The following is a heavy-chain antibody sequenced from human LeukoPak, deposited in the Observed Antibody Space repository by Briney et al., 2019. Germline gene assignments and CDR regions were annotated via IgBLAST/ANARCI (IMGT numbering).Heavy chain of an antibody. V-gene: IGHV3-23*01. D-gene: IGHD2-21*01. Sequence: PGGSLRLSCEGSGFSFGGYSMSWVRQAPGKGLEWVSGVLSGSGSTYYADAVKGRFTISRDNSGSTLYLQMNSLRAEDTAVYYCAKDAIYGDGYWEFDYWGQGTLVTVSS. CDR3: AKDAIYGDGYWEFDY. CDR1: GFSFGGYS. J-gene: IGHJ4*02. CDR2: VLSGSGST.